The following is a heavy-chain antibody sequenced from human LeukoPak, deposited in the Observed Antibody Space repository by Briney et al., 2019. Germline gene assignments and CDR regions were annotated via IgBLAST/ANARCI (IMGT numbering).Heavy chain of an antibody. V-gene: IGHV4-31*03. CDR2: IYYSGST. Sequence: PSQTLSLTCTVSGGSISSGGYYWSWIRQHPGKGLEWIGYIYYSGSTYYNPSLKSRVTISVDTSKNQFSLKLSSVTAADTAVYYCAREVVPAAIFKGGDKTTKDYYYYMDVWGKGTTVTVSS. J-gene: IGHJ6*03. CDR3: AREVVPAAIFKGGDKTTKDYYYYMDV. CDR1: GGSISSGGYY. D-gene: IGHD2-2*01.